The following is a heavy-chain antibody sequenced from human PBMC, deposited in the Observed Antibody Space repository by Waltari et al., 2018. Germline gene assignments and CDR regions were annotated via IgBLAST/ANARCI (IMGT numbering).Heavy chain of an antibody. Sequence: EVSESGVGVVHVGGSLSLSCLASGFVFRNYGLDWVRQAPGKGLEWVAIISYDGSQKYYVESVKGRFTISRDDSKNTMYLQMSSLRVEDTAVYFCAKDDSGAELDPWGQGTLVTVS. CDR1: GFVFRNYG. J-gene: IGHJ5*02. V-gene: IGHV3-30*18. D-gene: IGHD3-10*01. CDR2: ISYDGSQK. CDR3: AKDDSGAELDP.